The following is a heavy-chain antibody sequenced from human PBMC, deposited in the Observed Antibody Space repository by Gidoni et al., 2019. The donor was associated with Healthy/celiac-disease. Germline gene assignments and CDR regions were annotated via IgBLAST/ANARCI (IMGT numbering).Heavy chain of an antibody. Sequence: EVQLVESGGGLVQPGRSMRLSCTDSGFTFGDYHISWVRQAPGKGLEWVGLIRSKAYGGTTEYAASVKGRFTISRDDSKSIAYLQMNSLKTEDTVVYYCTRVGAGSSGSYPLFDYWGQGTLVTVSS. CDR2: IRSKAYGGTT. CDR1: GFTFGDYH. CDR3: TRVGAGSSGSYPLFDY. V-gene: IGHV3-49*04. D-gene: IGHD1-26*01. J-gene: IGHJ4*02.